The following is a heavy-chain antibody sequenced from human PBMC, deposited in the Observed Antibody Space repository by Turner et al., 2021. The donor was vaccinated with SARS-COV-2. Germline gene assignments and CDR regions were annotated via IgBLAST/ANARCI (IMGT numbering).Heavy chain of an antibody. CDR1: GFTFSTYG. CDR3: AKQRDGYNSPFDY. CDR2: ISYDGTNK. V-gene: IGHV3-30*18. J-gene: IGHJ4*02. D-gene: IGHD1-1*01. Sequence: QVQLVESGGGVVQPGRYLTLSCAASGFTFSTYGMHWVRQAPGKGLEWVAVISYDGTNKYYRDSVRGRFTISRDNSKNTLYLQMNSLRADDTAVFYCAKQRDGYNSPFDYWGQGALVSVSS.